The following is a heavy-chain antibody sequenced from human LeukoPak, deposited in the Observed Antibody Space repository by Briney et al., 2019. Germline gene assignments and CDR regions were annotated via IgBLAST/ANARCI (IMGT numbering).Heavy chain of an antibody. Sequence: GGSLRLSCAAPGFTFSSYAMTWVRQAPGKGLEWVSSITVSGLTTYYADSVKGRFTISRDNSKSTLFLQMNSLRAEDTAVYYCAKGLRTLDQWGQGTLVTVSS. J-gene: IGHJ4*02. V-gene: IGHV3-23*01. CDR3: AKGLRTLDQ. CDR1: GFTFSSYA. CDR2: ITVSGLTT.